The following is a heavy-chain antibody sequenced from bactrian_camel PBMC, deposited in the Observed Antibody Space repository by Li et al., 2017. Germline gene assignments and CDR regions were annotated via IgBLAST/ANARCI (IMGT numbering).Heavy chain of an antibody. V-gene: IGHV3S53*01. Sequence: HVQLVESGGGPMQAGGSLRLSCALPGTMYSAFCMGWYRQAPGKEREGVASIRPGATTTAYASSVRGRFSISLDTAKNTVFLQMNSLKPEDTATYYCAAQFLEASCAVVHAIDNWGQGTQVTVS. CDR3: AAQFLEASCAVVHAIDN. CDR2: IRPGATTT. CDR1: GTMYSAFC. D-gene: IGHD2*01. J-gene: IGHJ4*01.